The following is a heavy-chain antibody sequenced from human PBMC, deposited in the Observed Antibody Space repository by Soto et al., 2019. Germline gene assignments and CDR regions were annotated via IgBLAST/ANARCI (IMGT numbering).Heavy chain of an antibody. CDR3: ARDSSGRANFDY. Sequence: QVQLVQSGGEVKKPGASVKVSCKASGYTFTSYGISWGRQAPGQGLEWMGWTSAYMVTNYAQKFQGRVTMTTDTSTSTAYMELRSLRSDDTAVYYCARDSSGRANFDYWGQGTLVTVSS. CDR1: GYTFTSYG. J-gene: IGHJ4*02. D-gene: IGHD6-19*01. CDR2: TSAYMVT. V-gene: IGHV1-18*01.